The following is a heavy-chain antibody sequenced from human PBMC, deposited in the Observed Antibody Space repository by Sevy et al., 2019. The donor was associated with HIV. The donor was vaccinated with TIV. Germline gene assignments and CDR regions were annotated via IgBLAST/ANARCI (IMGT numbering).Heavy chain of an antibody. CDR1: GFTFSSYA. V-gene: IGHV3-30*04. Sequence: GGSLRLSCAASGFTFSSYAMHWVRQAPGKGLEWVAVISYDGSNKYYADSVKGRFTISRDNSKNTLYLQMNSLRAEDTAVYYCARVPYCSSTSCYRPENYFDYWGQGTLVTVSP. J-gene: IGHJ4*02. CDR3: ARVPYCSSTSCYRPENYFDY. D-gene: IGHD2-2*02. CDR2: ISYDGSNK.